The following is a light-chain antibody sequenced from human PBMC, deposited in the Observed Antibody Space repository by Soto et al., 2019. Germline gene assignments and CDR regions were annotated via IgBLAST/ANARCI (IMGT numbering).Light chain of an antibody. J-gene: IGLJ1*01. Sequence: QSALTQPPSVSGSPGQSGTISCTGTSSDVGGYNRVSWYRQPPGTAPKLMIYEVRSRSSRVPDRFSGYKSSNTASLTISGLQAEDEADYYCSSYTSSSTYVFGTGTKVTVL. CDR2: EVR. CDR1: SSDVGGYNR. CDR3: SSYTSSSTYV. V-gene: IGLV2-18*02.